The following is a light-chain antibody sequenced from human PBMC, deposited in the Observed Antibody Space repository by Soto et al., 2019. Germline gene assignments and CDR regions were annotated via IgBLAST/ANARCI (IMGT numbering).Light chain of an antibody. V-gene: IGKV1-27*01. CDR2: AAS. CDR1: QGIRNN. Sequence: GDTITITCRASQGIRNNLAWYRQKPGKVPELLIYAASTLHSGVPSRFSGRGSGTDFTLTISSLQPEDVATYYCQKYYSVPFTFGPGTKVEIK. CDR3: QKYYSVPFT. J-gene: IGKJ3*01.